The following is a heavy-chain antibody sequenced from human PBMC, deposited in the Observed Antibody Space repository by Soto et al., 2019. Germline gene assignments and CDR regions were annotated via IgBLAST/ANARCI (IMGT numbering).Heavy chain of an antibody. CDR2: IYYSGST. Sequence: SETLSLTCTVSGGSISSGGYYWSWIRQHPGKGLEWIGYIYYSGSTYYNPSLKSRVTISVDTSKNQFSLKLSSVTAADTAVYYCARRKSRLYSSSWEHYGMDVWGQGTTVTVS. CDR1: GGSISSGGYY. CDR3: ARRKSRLYSSSWEHYGMDV. D-gene: IGHD6-13*01. V-gene: IGHV4-31*03. J-gene: IGHJ6*02.